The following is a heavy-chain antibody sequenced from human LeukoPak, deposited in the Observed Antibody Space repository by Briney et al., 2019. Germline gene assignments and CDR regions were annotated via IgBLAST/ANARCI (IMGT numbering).Heavy chain of an antibody. J-gene: IGHJ5*02. CDR3: AREPLALRSIAARPGYWFDP. CDR1: GYTFTGYY. V-gene: IGHV1-2*02. Sequence: SVKVSCKASGYTFTGYYMHWVQQAPGQGLEWMGWINPNSGGTNYAQKFQGRVTMTRDTSISTAYMELSRLRSDDTAVYYCAREPLALRSIAARPGYWFDPWGQGTLVTVSS. CDR2: INPNSGGT. D-gene: IGHD6-6*01.